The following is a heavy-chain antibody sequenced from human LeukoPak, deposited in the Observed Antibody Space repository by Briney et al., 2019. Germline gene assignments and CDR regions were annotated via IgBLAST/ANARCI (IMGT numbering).Heavy chain of an antibody. V-gene: IGHV1-2*06. CDR2: INPNSDVT. J-gene: IGHJ5*02. D-gene: IGHD2-15*01. CDR3: ARSSMVDAASPGT. CDR1: AYTFTGYY. Sequence: ASVKVSCKASAYTFTGYYIHWVRQAAGQGREWMGRINPNSDVTNYAHKFQGRVTMTRDTSISTAYTDVSSLTYEDTAFYYCARSSMVDAASPGTWGQGTLVTVSS.